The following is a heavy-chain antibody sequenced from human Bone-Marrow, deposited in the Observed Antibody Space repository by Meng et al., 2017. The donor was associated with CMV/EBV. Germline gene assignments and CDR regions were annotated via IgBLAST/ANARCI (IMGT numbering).Heavy chain of an antibody. CDR1: GYTFTGYY. CDR3: ARDPSLRRFLEWLLAY. J-gene: IGHJ4*02. CDR2: INPNSGGT. Sequence: ASVKVSCKASGYTFTGYYMHWVRQAPGQGLEWMGWINPNSGGTSYAQKFQGRVTMTRDTSISTAYMELSRLRSDDTAVYYCARDPSLRRFLEWLLAYWGQGPLVSVYS. V-gene: IGHV1-2*02. D-gene: IGHD3-3*01.